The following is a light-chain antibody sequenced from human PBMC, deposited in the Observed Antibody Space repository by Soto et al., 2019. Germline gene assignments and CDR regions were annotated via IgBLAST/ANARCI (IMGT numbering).Light chain of an antibody. J-gene: IGKJ4*01. Sequence: DIQLTQSPSFLSASVGDRVTITCRASQGISSYLAWYQQKPGKAPKLLIYAASTLQSGVPSRFSGSGSGTEFTLTISSLQPEDFATYYCQQHNSYPALTFGRGTKVEIK. CDR2: AAS. CDR1: QGISSY. CDR3: QQHNSYPALT. V-gene: IGKV1-9*01.